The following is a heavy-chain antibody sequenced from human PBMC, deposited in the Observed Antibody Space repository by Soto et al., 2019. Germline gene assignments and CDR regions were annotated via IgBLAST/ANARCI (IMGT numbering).Heavy chain of an antibody. CDR1: GFTFSTHE. CDR3: ARGGVY. CDR2: ISGSGSTR. V-gene: IGHV3-48*03. J-gene: IGHJ4*02. Sequence: DVDLVESGGGTGQPGGSLRLSCATSGFTFSTHEMNWVRQAPGRGLEWIAKISGSGSTRNYADAEKGRFTISRDNDQRTVDLQMTSLRVEDTAVYYCARGGVYWGRGTRVTVS.